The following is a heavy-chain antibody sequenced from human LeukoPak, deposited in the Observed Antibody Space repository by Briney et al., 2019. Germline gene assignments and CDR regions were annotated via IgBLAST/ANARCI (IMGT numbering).Heavy chain of an antibody. CDR3: ARETGYSSSWYGYYYMDV. Sequence: SETLSLTCTVSGYSISSGYYWGWIRQPPGKGLEGMGSIYHSGSTYYNPSLKSRVTISVDTSKNQFSLKLSSVTAADTAVHYCARETGYSSSWYGYYYMDVWGKGTTVTVSS. D-gene: IGHD6-13*01. V-gene: IGHV4-38-2*02. J-gene: IGHJ6*03. CDR1: GYSISSGYY. CDR2: IYHSGST.